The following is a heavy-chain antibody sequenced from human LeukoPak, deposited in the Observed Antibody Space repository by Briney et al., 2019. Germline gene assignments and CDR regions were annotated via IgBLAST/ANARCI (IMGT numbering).Heavy chain of an antibody. CDR2: IRSKAYGGTT. Sequence: GGSLRLSCTASGFTFGDYAMNWVRQAPGKGLEWVSIIRSKAYGGTTKYAASVKGRFTISRDDSKSIAYLQMNSLRTEDTAMYYCTIDRTLISEAAFDIWGQGAMVTVSS. CDR1: GFTFGDYA. J-gene: IGHJ3*02. CDR3: TIDRTLISEAAFDI. V-gene: IGHV3-49*04. D-gene: IGHD1-14*01.